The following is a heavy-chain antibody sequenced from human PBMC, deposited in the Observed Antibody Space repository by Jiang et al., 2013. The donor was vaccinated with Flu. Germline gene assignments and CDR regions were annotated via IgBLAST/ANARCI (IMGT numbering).Heavy chain of an antibody. D-gene: IGHD3-22*01. V-gene: IGHV3-23*01. CDR1: GFTFSSYA. Sequence: RLSCAASGFTFSSYAMSWVRQAPGKGLEWVSAISGSGGSTYYADSVKGRFTISRDNSKNTLYLQMNSLRAEDTAVYYCAKAGWSIVVVITALGYYFDYWGQGTLVTVSS. J-gene: IGHJ4*02. CDR3: AKAGWSIVVVITALGYYFDY. CDR2: ISGSGGST.